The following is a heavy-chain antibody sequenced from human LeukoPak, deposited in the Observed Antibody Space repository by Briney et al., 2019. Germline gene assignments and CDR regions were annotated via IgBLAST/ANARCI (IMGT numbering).Heavy chain of an antibody. D-gene: IGHD3-22*01. CDR2: LRFDLSNQ. V-gene: IGHV3-30*02. CDR3: AKDRSGYDSSGCDY. CDR1: GFTFNTYG. Sequence: GGSLRLSCEAPGFTFNTYGMHWVRQAPGKGLEWVTFLRFDLSNQYYADSVKGRFIISRDNSKNTVFLQMNSLRPEDTAVYYCAKDRSGYDSSGCDYWGQGTLVTVSS. J-gene: IGHJ4*02.